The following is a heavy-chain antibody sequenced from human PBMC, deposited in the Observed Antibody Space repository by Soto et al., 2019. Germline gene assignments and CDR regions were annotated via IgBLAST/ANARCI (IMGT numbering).Heavy chain of an antibody. CDR3: ARRGYSYGFPSYYYYGMDV. CDR2: IKQDGSEK. V-gene: IGHV3-7*03. J-gene: IGHJ6*02. D-gene: IGHD5-18*01. Sequence: PVGSLRLSCAASGFTFSSYWMNWVRQAPGKGLEWVANIKQDGSEKYYVDSVKGRFTISRDNAKNSLYLQMNSLRAEDTAVYYCARRGYSYGFPSYYYYGMDVWGQGTTVTV. CDR1: GFTFSSYW.